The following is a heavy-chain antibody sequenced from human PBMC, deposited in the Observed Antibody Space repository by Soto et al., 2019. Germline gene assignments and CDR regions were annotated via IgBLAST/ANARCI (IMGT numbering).Heavy chain of an antibody. Sequence: SETLSLTCTVSGGSISSSSYYWGWIRQPPGKGLEWIGSFYYSVSTYYNPSLKSRFTISVDTSKNQFSLKLSSVTAADTAVYYCARLLQDCTNGVCYTNYYYYYYMDVWGKGTTVTVSS. CDR3: ARLLQDCTNGVCYTNYYYYYYMDV. V-gene: IGHV4-39*01. CDR2: FYYSVST. CDR1: GGSISSSSYY. D-gene: IGHD2-8*01. J-gene: IGHJ6*03.